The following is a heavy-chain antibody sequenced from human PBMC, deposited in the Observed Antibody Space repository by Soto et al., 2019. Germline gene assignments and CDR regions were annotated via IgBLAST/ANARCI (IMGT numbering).Heavy chain of an antibody. CDR3: ARDRLVYAVENWFDP. V-gene: IGHV1-3*01. CDR1: GYTFTSYA. Sequence: VASVKVSCKASGYTFTSYAMHWVRQAPGQRLEWMGWINAGNGNTKYSQKFQGRVTITRDTSASTAYMELSSLRSEDTAVYYCARDRLVYAVENWFDPWGQGTLVTVSS. J-gene: IGHJ5*02. CDR2: INAGNGNT. D-gene: IGHD2-8*01.